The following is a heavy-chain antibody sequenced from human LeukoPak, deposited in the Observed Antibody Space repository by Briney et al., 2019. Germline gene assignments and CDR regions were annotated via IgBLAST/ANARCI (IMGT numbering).Heavy chain of an antibody. CDR2: ISYDGSNK. D-gene: IGHD5-18*01. CDR3: AKDDLDTARYYYGMDV. CDR1: GFTFSSYG. V-gene: IGHV3-30*18. Sequence: GRSLRLSCAASGFTFSSYGMHWVRQAPGKGLEWVAVISYDGSNKYYADSVKGRFTISRDNSKNTLYLQMNSLRAEDTAVYYCAKDDLDTARYYYGMDVWGQGTTVTVSS. J-gene: IGHJ6*02.